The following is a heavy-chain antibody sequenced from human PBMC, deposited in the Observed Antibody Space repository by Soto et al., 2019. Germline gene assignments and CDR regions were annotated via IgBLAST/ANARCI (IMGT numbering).Heavy chain of an antibody. V-gene: IGHV5-51*01. CDR2: SYPGDSDT. Sequence: CSGGRFTSSWIGWVRQMPGKGLEWMGISYPGDSDTRYSPSFQGQVTISAGKAISTAYLQWSSLKASDTAMYYCARCTAMEIDAFDIWGQGTMVT. J-gene: IGHJ3*02. CDR1: GGRFTSSW. CDR3: ARCTAMEIDAFDI. D-gene: IGHD5-18*01.